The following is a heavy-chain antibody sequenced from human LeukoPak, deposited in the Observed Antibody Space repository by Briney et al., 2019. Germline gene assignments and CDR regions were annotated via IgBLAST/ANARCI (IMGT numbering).Heavy chain of an antibody. CDR2: ISAYNGNT. CDR3: ARDRVVPAAIPYGMDV. J-gene: IGHJ6*02. CDR1: GYTFTSYG. Sequence: ASVKVSCKASGYTFTSYGISWVRQAPGQGLERMGWISAYNGNTNYAQKLQGRVTMTTDTSTSTAYMELRSLRSDDTAVYYCARDRVVPAAIPYGMDVWGQGTTVTVSS. D-gene: IGHD2-2*01. V-gene: IGHV1-18*01.